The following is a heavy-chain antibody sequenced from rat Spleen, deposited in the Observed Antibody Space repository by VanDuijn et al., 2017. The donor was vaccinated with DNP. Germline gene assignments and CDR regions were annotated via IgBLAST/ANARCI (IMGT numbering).Heavy chain of an antibody. Sequence: EVQLVESGGGLVQPGRSLKLSCAASGFTFSNYGMAWVRQAPTKGLEWVASINPDGSTTYYPDTVKGRFMISKDDARNTGYLQMNNLRSEDTAMYYCSSGGPDMIQGNWFAYWGQGTLVTVSS. J-gene: IGHJ3*01. CDR3: SSGGPDMIQGNWFAY. D-gene: IGHD2-3*01. CDR2: INPDGSTT. CDR1: GFTFSNYG. V-gene: IGHV5-29*01.